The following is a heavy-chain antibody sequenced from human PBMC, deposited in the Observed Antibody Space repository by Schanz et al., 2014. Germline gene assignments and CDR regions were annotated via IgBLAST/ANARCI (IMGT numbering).Heavy chain of an antibody. CDR2: ITYNGGTI. CDR3: TADLWFGAVWGVW. Sequence: EVQLLESGGGLVQPGGSLRLSCAASGITFSSHSFNWVRQAPGKGLEWISYITYNGGTIYYADSVKGRFTISRDNSKTTRYLQMNSLQTEDTAVYYCTADLWFGAVWGVWWGQGTLVTVSS. CDR1: GITFSSHS. J-gene: IGHJ4*02. V-gene: IGHV3-48*01. D-gene: IGHD3-10*01.